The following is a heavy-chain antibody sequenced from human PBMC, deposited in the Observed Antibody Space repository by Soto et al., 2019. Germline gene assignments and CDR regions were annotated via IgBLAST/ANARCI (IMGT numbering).Heavy chain of an antibody. J-gene: IGHJ6*02. D-gene: IGHD5-12*01. Sequence: ETLCRTCTVSGGSIRSYYWTWIRQPPGKGLELIGYIYYSGSTRYNPSLKSRVTISVDMSKNQFSLKLSSVIAADKAVYYCARAYGGFDNGLDVWGQGTEVTVYS. CDR3: ARAYGGFDNGLDV. V-gene: IGHV4-59*01. CDR2: IYYSGST. CDR1: GGSIRSYY.